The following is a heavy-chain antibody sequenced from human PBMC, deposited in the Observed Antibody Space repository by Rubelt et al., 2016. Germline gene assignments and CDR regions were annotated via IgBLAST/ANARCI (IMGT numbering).Heavy chain of an antibody. Sequence: EVQLVETGGGLIKPGGSLRLSCAASGFTFSKAWMNWVRQAPGKGLEWVSGISGSGDNTYYADSVKGRFTISRDNSKNPLYLQMNSLRAEDTAVYYCARDSQGALDIWGQGTMVTASS. V-gene: IGHV3-23*04. CDR3: ARDSQGALDI. CDR2: ISGSGDNT. J-gene: IGHJ3*02. CDR1: GFTFSKAW. D-gene: IGHD2-15*01.